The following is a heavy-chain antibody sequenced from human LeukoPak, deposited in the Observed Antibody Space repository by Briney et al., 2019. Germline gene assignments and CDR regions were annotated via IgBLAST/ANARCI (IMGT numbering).Heavy chain of an antibody. Sequence: PGGSLRLSCAASGFTFSSYSVNWVRQAPGKGLEWVSSISSSSSYIYYADSVKGRFTISRDNAKNSLYLQMNSLRAEDTAVYYCAREGIVGATGFDYWGQGTLVTVSS. CDR3: AREGIVGATGFDY. D-gene: IGHD1-26*01. CDR2: ISSSSSYI. V-gene: IGHV3-21*01. J-gene: IGHJ4*02. CDR1: GFTFSSYS.